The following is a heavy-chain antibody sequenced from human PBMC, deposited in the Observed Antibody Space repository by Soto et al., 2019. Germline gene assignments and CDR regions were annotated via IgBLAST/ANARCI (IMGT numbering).Heavy chain of an antibody. J-gene: IGHJ4*02. V-gene: IGHV4-39*01. CDR1: GDSLSSGAYS. Sequence: PXGTLSPTCNVSGDSLSSGAYSWGWIRQPPGKGLEWIGNIFFRGNTYYNPSLKSRVTVSVETSKNQFSLKLASVTAADTAVYYCERRVVGNSWYFDYWGQGTLVTVSS. CDR3: ERRVVGNSWYFDY. CDR2: IFFRGNT. D-gene: IGHD6-13*01.